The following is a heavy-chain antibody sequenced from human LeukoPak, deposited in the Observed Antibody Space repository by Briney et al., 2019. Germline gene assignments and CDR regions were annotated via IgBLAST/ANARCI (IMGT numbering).Heavy chain of an antibody. CDR3: AKGALQWLPQDY. CDR2: ISYDGSNK. J-gene: IGHJ4*02. CDR1: GFTFSSYG. Sequence: GGSLRLSCAASGFTFSSYGMHWVRQAPGKGLEWVAVISYDGSNKYYADSVKGRFTISRDNSKNTLYLQMNSLRAEDTAVYYCAKGALQWLPQDYWGQGTLVTVSS. D-gene: IGHD6-19*01. V-gene: IGHV3-30*18.